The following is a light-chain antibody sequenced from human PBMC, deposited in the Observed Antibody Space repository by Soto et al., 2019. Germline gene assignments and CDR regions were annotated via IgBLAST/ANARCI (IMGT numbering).Light chain of an antibody. CDR3: QQYGSSPPYA. J-gene: IGKJ2*01. CDR2: GAS. V-gene: IGKV3-20*01. CDR1: QSMSSSY. Sequence: EIVLTQSPGTLSMSPGERATLSCRASQSMSSSYLAWYQQKPGQAPRLLIYGASSRATGIPDRFSGSGSGTDFTLTISRLEPEDFAVYYCQQYGSSPPYAFGQGTKLEIK.